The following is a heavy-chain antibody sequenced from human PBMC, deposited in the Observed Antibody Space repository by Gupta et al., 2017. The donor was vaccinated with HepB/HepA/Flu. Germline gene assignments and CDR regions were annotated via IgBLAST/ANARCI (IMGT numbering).Heavy chain of an antibody. CDR1: GFTLSSYE. CDR3: ARDGGDSGDHVDAFDI. J-gene: IGHJ3*02. D-gene: IGHD1-26*01. Sequence: EVQLVESGGGLVQPGGSLRLSCAASGFTLSSYEMMWVRQAPGKGLEYISYISASGSITYYADSVRGRFTISRDSAKNSLYLEMNSLRVEDTAVYYCARDGGDSGDHVDAFDIWGQGTLVTVSS. V-gene: IGHV3-48*03. CDR2: ISASGSIT.